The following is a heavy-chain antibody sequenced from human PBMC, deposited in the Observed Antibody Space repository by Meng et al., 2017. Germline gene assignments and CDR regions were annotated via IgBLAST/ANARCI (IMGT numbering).Heavy chain of an antibody. CDR2: IYYSGGT. J-gene: IGHJ4*02. D-gene: IGHD3-16*01. CDR3: ARGGGVDY. Sequence: GPGPVSPLQTLSLTCSVPCGSQSSGGYTGAAVPRHHGQGLVWIGYIYYSGGTYYNPSLKIRVTKSSDTSKNHLPRMLSSVTAAYTAVYYCARGGGVDYWGQGTLVTVSS. CDR1: CGSQSSGGYT. V-gene: IGHV4-31*03.